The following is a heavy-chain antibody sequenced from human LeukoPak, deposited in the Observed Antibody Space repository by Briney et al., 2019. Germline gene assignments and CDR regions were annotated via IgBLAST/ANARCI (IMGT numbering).Heavy chain of an antibody. CDR3: ARVRSGECFDY. J-gene: IGHJ4*02. V-gene: IGHV3-66*01. CDR2: IYTGGST. D-gene: IGHD6-25*01. Sequence: PGGSLRLSCAASGFIVSSNYMSWVRQATGKGLEWVSVIYTGGSTYYADSVKGRFTISRDNSKNTLYLQMNSLRAEDTAVYYCARVRSGECFDYWGQGTLVTVSS. CDR1: GFIVSSNY.